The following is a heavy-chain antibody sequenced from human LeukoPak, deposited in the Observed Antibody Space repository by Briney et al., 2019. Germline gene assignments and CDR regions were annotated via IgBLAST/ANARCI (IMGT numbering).Heavy chain of an antibody. CDR2: IYYSGST. CDR1: GGSISSYY. D-gene: IGHD3-10*01. J-gene: IGHJ4*02. V-gene: IGHV4-59*08. CDR3: ASAGITPYYFDY. Sequence: SETLSLTCTVSGGSISSYYWSWIRQPPGKGLEWIGYIYYSGSTNYIPSLKSRVTISVDTSKNQFSLKLSSVTAADTAVYYCASAGITPYYFDYWGQGTLVTVSS.